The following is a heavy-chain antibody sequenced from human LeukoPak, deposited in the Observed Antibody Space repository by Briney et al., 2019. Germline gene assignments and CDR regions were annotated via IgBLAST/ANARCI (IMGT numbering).Heavy chain of an antibody. V-gene: IGHV3-30-3*01. Sequence: PGGSLRLSCAASGFSFSSYWMHWVRQAPGKGLEWVAVISYDGSNKYYADSVKGRFTISRDNSKNTLYLQMNSLRAEDTAVYYCARVYCGSTSCWGVLDYWGQGTLVTVSS. D-gene: IGHD2-2*01. CDR1: GFSFSSYW. CDR2: ISYDGSNK. CDR3: ARVYCGSTSCWGVLDY. J-gene: IGHJ4*02.